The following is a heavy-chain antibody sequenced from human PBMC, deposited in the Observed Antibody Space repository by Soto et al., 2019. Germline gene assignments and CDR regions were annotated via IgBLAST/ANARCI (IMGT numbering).Heavy chain of an antibody. D-gene: IGHD6-13*01. V-gene: IGHV4-39*01. CDR1: GGSISSSSYY. Sequence: SETLSLTCTVSGGSISSSSYYWGRIRQPPGKGLEWIGSIYYSGSTYYNPSLKSRVTISVDTSKNQFSLKLSSVTAADTAVYYCARLRPLCYSSGWLNYSYGRAVGGQGPTVTVSS. J-gene: IGHJ6*02. CDR2: IYYSGST. CDR3: ARLRPLCYSSGWLNYSYGRAV.